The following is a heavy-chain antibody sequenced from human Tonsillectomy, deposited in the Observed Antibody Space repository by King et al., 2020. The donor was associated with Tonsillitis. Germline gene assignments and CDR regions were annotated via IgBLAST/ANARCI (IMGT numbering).Heavy chain of an antibody. Sequence: TLKESGGTLVKSTQTPTLTCTFSGFSLSTSGMCVSWIRQPPGKALEWLALIDWDDDKYYSTSLKTRHTIAKDTSKIQVVLTMTNVDPVDTATYYCERATRWSYFLFDSWGPGTLVTVSS. CDR1: GFSLSTSGMC. J-gene: IGHJ4*02. CDR3: ERATRWSYFLFDS. D-gene: IGHD1-26*01. CDR2: IDWDDDK. V-gene: IGHV2-70*12.